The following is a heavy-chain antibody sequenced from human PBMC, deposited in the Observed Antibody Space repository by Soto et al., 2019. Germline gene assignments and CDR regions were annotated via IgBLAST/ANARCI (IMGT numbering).Heavy chain of an antibody. Sequence: QVQLVESGGGVVQPGRSLRLSCAASGFTFSSYGMHWVRQAPGKWLEWVAVISYDGSNKYYADSVKGRFTISRDNSKNTLYLQMNSLRAEDTAVYYCARPKGYGDYASGVGWFDPWGQGTLVTVSS. D-gene: IGHD4-17*01. J-gene: IGHJ5*02. CDR2: ISYDGSNK. V-gene: IGHV3-30*03. CDR3: ARPKGYGDYASGVGWFDP. CDR1: GFTFSSYG.